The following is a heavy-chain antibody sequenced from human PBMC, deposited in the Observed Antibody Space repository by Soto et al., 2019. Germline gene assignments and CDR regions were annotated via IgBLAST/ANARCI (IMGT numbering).Heavy chain of an antibody. J-gene: IGHJ4*02. V-gene: IGHV4-59*01. Sequence: QVQLQESGPGLVKPSETLSLTCTVSGGSISSYYWSWIRQPPGKGLEWIGYIYYSGSTNYNPSLKSRITISGDTSKKQFSLKLTSVTAADTAVYYCATLDTTMLTISYWGQGTLVTVSS. CDR2: IYYSGST. D-gene: IGHD5-18*01. CDR3: ATLDTTMLTISY. CDR1: GGSISSYY.